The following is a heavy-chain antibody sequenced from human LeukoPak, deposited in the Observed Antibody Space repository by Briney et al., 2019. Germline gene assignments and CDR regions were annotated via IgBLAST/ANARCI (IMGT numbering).Heavy chain of an antibody. V-gene: IGHV3-21*04. D-gene: IGHD3-22*01. Sequence: GGSLRLSCAASGFTFNSYSMNWVRQAPGKGLEWVSSVSGSSDYIDYIDSVKGRFTISRDNAKNSLYLQMNSLRAEDTAVYYCAKDKYYYDSSGYYFDYYYYYGMDVWGQGTTVTVSS. J-gene: IGHJ6*02. CDR2: VSGSSDYI. CDR3: AKDKYYYDSSGYYFDYYYYYGMDV. CDR1: GFTFNSYS.